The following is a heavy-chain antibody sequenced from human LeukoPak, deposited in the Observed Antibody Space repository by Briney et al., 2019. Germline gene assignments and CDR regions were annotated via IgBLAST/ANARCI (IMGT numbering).Heavy chain of an antibody. Sequence: PGGSLRLSCAASGFTSSDYYMDWVRQAPGKGLEWVGRSRNEANSYSTQYAASVKGRFTISRDDSKNSLYLQMNDPKTEDTAVYYCAREVPDYYGSGSYYAFDVWGQGTMVTVSS. V-gene: IGHV3-72*01. CDR1: GFTSSDYY. CDR2: SRNEANSYST. J-gene: IGHJ3*01. CDR3: AREVPDYYGSGSYYAFDV. D-gene: IGHD3-10*01.